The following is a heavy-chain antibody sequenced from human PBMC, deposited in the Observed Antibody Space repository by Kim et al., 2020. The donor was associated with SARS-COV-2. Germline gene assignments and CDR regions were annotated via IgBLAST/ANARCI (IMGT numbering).Heavy chain of an antibody. CDR2: INAGNGHT. CDR1: GYTFTSYA. CDR3: ARDIVSVDIVATIWGYYFDS. D-gene: IGHD5-12*01. J-gene: IGHJ4*02. Sequence: ASVKVSCKASGYTFTSYAMHLVRQAPGQRLEWMGWINAGNGHTQYSQKFQGRVTITRDTSASTAYMELSSLRSEDTAVYYCARDIVSVDIVATIWGYYFDSWGLGALATVS. V-gene: IGHV1-3*01.